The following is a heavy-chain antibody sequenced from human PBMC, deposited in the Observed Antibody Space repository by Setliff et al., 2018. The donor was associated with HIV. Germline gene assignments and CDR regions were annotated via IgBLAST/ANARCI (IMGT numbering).Heavy chain of an antibody. J-gene: IGHJ4*02. Sequence: PGGSLRLSCAASGFTFSSYGMHWVRQAPGKGLEWVAFIRYDGSNKYYADSVKGRFTISRDISRNTLYLQMNSLRAEDTAVYYCARDSGVATIRKSALDYWGQGTLVTVSS. V-gene: IGHV3-30*02. CDR3: ARDSGVATIRKSALDY. D-gene: IGHD5-12*01. CDR1: GFTFSSYG. CDR2: IRYDGSNK.